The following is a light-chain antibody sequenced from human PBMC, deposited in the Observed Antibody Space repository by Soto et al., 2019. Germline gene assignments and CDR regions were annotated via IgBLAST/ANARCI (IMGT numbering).Light chain of an antibody. CDR2: KAS. CDR3: QHYNSYSEA. CDR1: QTISSW. Sequence: DIQRTHSPSTLSGSVGDRVTITCRASQTISSWLAWYQQKPGKAPKLLIYKASTLKNGVPSRFSGSGSGTEFTLTISSLQPDDFATYYCQHYNSYSEAFGQGTKVDIK. J-gene: IGKJ1*01. V-gene: IGKV1-5*03.